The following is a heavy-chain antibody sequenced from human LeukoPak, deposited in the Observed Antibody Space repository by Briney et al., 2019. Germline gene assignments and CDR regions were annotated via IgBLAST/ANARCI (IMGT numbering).Heavy chain of an antibody. CDR3: ARVFVGYPVKYNWFDP. V-gene: IGHV4-4*02. D-gene: IGHD3-22*01. J-gene: IGHJ5*02. CDR2: RHHSGIT. Sequence: SGTLSLTCAVSGGSISSSNWWAWVRQPPGKGLEWIGERHHSGITNYNPSLKSRVTISVDDSRTQFSLKVNSVTAADTAVYYCARVFVGYPVKYNWFDPWGQGTLVTVSS. CDR1: GGSISSSNW.